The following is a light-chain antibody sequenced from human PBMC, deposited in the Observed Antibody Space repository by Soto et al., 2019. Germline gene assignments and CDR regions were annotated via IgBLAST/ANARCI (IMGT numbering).Light chain of an antibody. CDR3: QHYNAYSRT. V-gene: IGKV1-5*03. J-gene: IGKJ1*01. Sequence: DIQMTQSPSTLSASIGDRVTITCRASQSIDTSLAGYQQKPGKAPKLLIYKASSLQSGVPSRFSGSGSGTEFTLTISSLQPDDFATYSCQHYNAYSRTFGQGTKVEVK. CDR2: KAS. CDR1: QSIDTS.